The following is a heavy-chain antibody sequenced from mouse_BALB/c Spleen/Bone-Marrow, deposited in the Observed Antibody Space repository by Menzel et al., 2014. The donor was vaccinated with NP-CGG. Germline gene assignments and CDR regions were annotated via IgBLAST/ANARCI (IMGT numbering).Heavy chain of an antibody. J-gene: IGHJ4*01. CDR2: IYPGSGST. D-gene: IGHD2-1*01. CDR3: ARLDGNYRYAMDY. CDR1: GYTFTDYV. V-gene: IGHV1-77*01. Sequence: VQLQQSGPELVKPGASVKMSCKASGYTFTDYVITWVKQRTGQGLEWIGEIYPGSGSTYYNEKFKGKATLTADKSSNTAYMQLGRLTSEDSAVYFCARLDGNYRYAMDYWGQGTSVTVSS.